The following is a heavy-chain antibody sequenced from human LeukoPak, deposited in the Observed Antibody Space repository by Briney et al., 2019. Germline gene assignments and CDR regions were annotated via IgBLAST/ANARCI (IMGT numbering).Heavy chain of an antibody. CDR2: IYHSGST. V-gene: IGHV4-38-2*01. CDR1: GYSISSGYY. CDR3: ARLSSDGYNSLTY. J-gene: IGHJ4*02. D-gene: IGHD5-24*01. Sequence: PSETLSLTCAVSGYSISSGYYWGWIRQPPGKGLEWIGSIYHSGSTYYNPPLESRVTISLDTSKNQLSLKVSSVTAADTAVHYCARLSSDGYNSLTYWGQGTLVTVSS.